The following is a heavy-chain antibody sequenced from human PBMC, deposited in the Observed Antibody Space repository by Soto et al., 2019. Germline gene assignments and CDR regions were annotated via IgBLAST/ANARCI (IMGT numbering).Heavy chain of an antibody. CDR2: IYPGDSDT. J-gene: IGHJ6*02. V-gene: IGHV5-51*01. CDR1: GYSFTSYW. D-gene: IGHD3-9*01. Sequence: PGESLKISCKGSGYSFTSYWIGWVRQMPGKGLEWMGIIYPGDSDTRYSPSFQGQVTISADKSISTAYLYWSSLKASDTAMYYCARHEGYFDWPRAYGMDVWGQGTTVTVSS. CDR3: ARHEGYFDWPRAYGMDV.